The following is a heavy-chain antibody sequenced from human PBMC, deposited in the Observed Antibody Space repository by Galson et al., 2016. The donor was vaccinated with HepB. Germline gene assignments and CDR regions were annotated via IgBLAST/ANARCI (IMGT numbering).Heavy chain of an antibody. CDR3: AKDSGGDAYYFDH. CDR1: GFTFSTYA. J-gene: IGHJ4*02. D-gene: IGHD2-21*02. V-gene: IGHV3-23*01. Sequence: SLRLSCAASGFTFSTYAMTWVRQAPGKGLEWVSVIVGRGVSTYYTDPVKGRFTISRDNSKNTLYLQMNSLRAEDTAVYFCAKDSGGDAYYFDHWGQGTLVTVSS. CDR2: IVGRGVST.